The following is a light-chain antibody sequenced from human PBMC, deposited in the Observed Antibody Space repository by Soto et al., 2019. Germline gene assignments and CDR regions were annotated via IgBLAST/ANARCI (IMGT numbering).Light chain of an antibody. V-gene: IGLV1-44*01. Sequence: QSVLTQPPSASGTPGQTVTISCSGSSSNIGSNSVNWYQQLPGAAPSLLIYSDDQRPSGVSDRFSGSKSGTSASLAISGLQSEDEADYFCAVWDETLIEVFGTGTKVTVL. CDR1: SSNIGSNS. J-gene: IGLJ1*01. CDR2: SDD. CDR3: AVWDETLIEV.